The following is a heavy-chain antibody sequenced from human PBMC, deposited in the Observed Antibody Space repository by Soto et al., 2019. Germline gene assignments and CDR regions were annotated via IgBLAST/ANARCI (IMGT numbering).Heavy chain of an antibody. CDR2: ISYDGNNK. V-gene: IGHV3-30*18. J-gene: IGHJ4*02. CDR3: EEDLLLTTITTVGD. D-gene: IGHD4-17*01. Sequence: QVQLVESGGGVGQPGRSLRLSCAASGVIFSTYGMHWVRQAPGKGLEWLSVISYDGNNKYYADSVKGRFTISRDNSKNTLWLQMDSLRTEDTAVYYCEEDLLLTTITTVGDWGQGTLVTVSS. CDR1: GVIFSTYG.